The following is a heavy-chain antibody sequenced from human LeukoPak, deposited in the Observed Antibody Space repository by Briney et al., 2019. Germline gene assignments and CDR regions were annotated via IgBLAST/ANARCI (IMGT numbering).Heavy chain of an antibody. V-gene: IGHV3-7*04. CDR3: ARGYYYDSSGYSTTYYYFDY. CDR2: IKQDGSEK. J-gene: IGHJ4*02. Sequence: GGSLRLSCAASGFTFSSYGMSWVRQAPGKGLEWVANIKQDGSEKYYVDSVKGRFTISRDNAKNSLYLQMNSLRAEDTAVYYCARGYYYDSSGYSTTYYYFDYWGQGTLVTVSS. D-gene: IGHD3-22*01. CDR1: GFTFSSYG.